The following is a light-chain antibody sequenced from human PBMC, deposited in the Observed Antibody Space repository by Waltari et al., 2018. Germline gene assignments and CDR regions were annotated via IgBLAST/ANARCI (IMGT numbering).Light chain of an antibody. CDR3: SSHTSNSIVV. CDR2: DVS. J-gene: IGLJ2*01. CDR1: SSDVGGYNS. V-gene: IGLV2-14*03. Sequence: QSALTQPASVSGSPGQSITISCTGTSSDVGGYNSVSWYQQHPGKAPKLMIYDVSNRPSGVSNRFSGSKSGKTASLTISGLQAEDEAEYYCSSHTSNSIVVFGGGTKLTVL.